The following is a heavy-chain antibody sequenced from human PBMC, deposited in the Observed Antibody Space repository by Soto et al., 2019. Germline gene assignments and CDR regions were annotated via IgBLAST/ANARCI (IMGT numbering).Heavy chain of an antibody. D-gene: IGHD1-1*01. CDR3: ARAVWNDVGMGWFDP. CDR1: GYTFTSYG. CDR2: ISAYNGNT. J-gene: IGHJ5*02. V-gene: IGHV1-18*01. Sequence: QVQLVQSGAEVKKPGASVKVSCKASGYTFTSYGISWVRQAPGQGLEWMGWISAYNGNTNYAQKLQGRVTMTTDTSXXTAYMELRSLRSDDTAVYYCARAVWNDVGMGWFDPWGQGTLVTVSS.